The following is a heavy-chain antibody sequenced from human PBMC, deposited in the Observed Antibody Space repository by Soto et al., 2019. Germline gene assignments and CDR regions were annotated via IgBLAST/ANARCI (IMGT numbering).Heavy chain of an antibody. CDR2: IKNKADGGTI. Sequence: VQLVESGGGLVKPGGSLRLSCAASGFTFSDYYMSWVRQAPGKGLEWVGRIKNKADGGTIDYAAPVRGRFTISRDDSKNTLFLQMNRLETEDTAVYYCTTDPGDYEDFWGRGTLVTVSS. CDR1: GFTFSDYY. CDR3: TTDPGDYEDF. D-gene: IGHD4-17*01. J-gene: IGHJ4*02. V-gene: IGHV3-15*01.